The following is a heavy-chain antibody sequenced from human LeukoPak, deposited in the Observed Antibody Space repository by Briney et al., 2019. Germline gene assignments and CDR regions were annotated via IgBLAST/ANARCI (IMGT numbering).Heavy chain of an antibody. D-gene: IGHD3-9*01. CDR3: ARCPGEFILTPSGSYYGMDV. Sequence: GASVKVSCKASGYTFTSYGISWVRQAPGQGLEWMGWISGYNGNTNYAQKLQGRVTMTTDTSTSTAYMELSSLRSEDTAVYYCARCPGEFILTPSGSYYGMDVWGQGTTVTVSS. V-gene: IGHV1-18*01. CDR2: ISGYNGNT. J-gene: IGHJ6*02. CDR1: GYTFTSYG.